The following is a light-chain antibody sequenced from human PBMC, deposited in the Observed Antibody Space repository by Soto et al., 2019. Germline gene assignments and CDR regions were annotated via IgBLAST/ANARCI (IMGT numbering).Light chain of an antibody. CDR1: QSISSY. J-gene: IGKJ2*01. CDR3: QQSYSTPYT. CDR2: AAS. V-gene: IGKV1-39*01. Sequence: DIQMTQSPSSLSASVGDRVTITCRASQSISSYLNWYQQKPGKAPKLLIYAASSLQGGVPSRFSGSGSGTDFTITISSLQPEDFATYYCQQSYSTPYTFGQGTKLEIK.